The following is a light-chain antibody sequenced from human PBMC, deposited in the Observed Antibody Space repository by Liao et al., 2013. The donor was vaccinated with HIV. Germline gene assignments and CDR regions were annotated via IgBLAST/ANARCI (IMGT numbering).Light chain of an antibody. CDR1: KLGDKY. J-gene: IGLJ3*02. Sequence: SYELTQSPSVSVSPGQTVAIMCSGDKLGDKYTSWYQQKPGQSPVLVIYHDNRRPSGIPERFSGSNFGNTATLTISGTQTMDEGDYYCQAWVSSTNWVFGGGTKLTVL. CDR2: HDN. V-gene: IGLV3-1*01. CDR3: QAWVSSTNWV.